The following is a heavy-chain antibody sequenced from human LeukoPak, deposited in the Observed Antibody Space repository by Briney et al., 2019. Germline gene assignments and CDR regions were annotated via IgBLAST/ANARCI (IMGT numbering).Heavy chain of an antibody. CDR2: ISYSGST. CDR1: GGSISGYF. CDR3: ARARDGHINNWFDP. Sequence: PSETLSLTCTVSGGSISGYFWSWIRQPPGKGPEWIGYISYSGSTNYNPSLKSRVTISVDTSKNHFSLKLSSVTAADTAVYYCARARDGHINNWFDPWGQGTLVIVSS. V-gene: IGHV4-59*01. J-gene: IGHJ5*02. D-gene: IGHD5-24*01.